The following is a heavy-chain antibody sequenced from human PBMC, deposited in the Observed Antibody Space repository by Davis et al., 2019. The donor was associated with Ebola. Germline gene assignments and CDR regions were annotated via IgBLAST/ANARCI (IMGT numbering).Heavy chain of an antibody. CDR2: INHSGST. Sequence: MPSETLSLTCTVSGGSISSSSYYWGWIRQPPGKGLEWIGEINHSGSTNYNPSLKSRVTISVDTSKNQFSLKLSSVTAADTAVYYCARHMTTVVSWYFDLWGRGTLVTVSS. V-gene: IGHV4-39*07. CDR3: ARHMTTVVSWYFDL. D-gene: IGHD4-23*01. J-gene: IGHJ2*01. CDR1: GGSISSSSYY.